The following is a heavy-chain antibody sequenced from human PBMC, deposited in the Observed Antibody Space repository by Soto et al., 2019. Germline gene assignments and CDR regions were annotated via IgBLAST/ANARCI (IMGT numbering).Heavy chain of an antibody. D-gene: IGHD3-16*01. V-gene: IGHV1-8*01. CDR1: GYTFTSYD. CDR3: ARGGRGTRRHSFDY. J-gene: IGHJ4*02. CDR2: MNPNSGNT. Sequence: QVQLVQSGAEVKKPGASVKVSCKASGYTFTSYDINWVRQATGQGLEWMGWMNPNSGNTGYAQKFEGRVTMTRTTSISTAYRELSSLRSEYTAVYYCARGGRGTRRHSFDYWGQGTLVTVSS.